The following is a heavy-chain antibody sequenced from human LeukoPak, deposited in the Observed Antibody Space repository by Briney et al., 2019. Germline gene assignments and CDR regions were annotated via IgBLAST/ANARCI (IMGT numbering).Heavy chain of an antibody. V-gene: IGHV3-23*01. CDR1: GFTFSSYA. CDR3: ARENAITMVRGVTRAFDY. CDR2: ISGSGGST. D-gene: IGHD3-10*01. Sequence: GGSLRLSCAASGFTFSSYAMSWVRPAPGKGLEWVSAISGSGGSTYYADSVKGRFTISRDNSKNPLYLQMNRLRAEDTAVYYCARENAITMVRGVTRAFDYWGQGTLVTVSS. J-gene: IGHJ4*02.